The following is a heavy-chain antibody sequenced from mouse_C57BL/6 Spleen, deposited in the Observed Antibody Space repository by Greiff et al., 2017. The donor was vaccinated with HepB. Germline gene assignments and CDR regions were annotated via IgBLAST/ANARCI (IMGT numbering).Heavy chain of an antibody. D-gene: IGHD1-1*01. CDR2: IYPRSGNT. Sequence: QVQLQHSGAELARPGASVKLSCKASGYTFTSYGISWVKQRTGQGLEWIGEIYPRSGNTYYNEKFKGKATLTADKSSSTAYMELRSLTSEDSAVYFCARRGYGSSYNAMDYWGQGTSVTVSS. V-gene: IGHV1-81*01. CDR3: ARRGYGSSYNAMDY. CDR1: GYTFTSYG. J-gene: IGHJ4*01.